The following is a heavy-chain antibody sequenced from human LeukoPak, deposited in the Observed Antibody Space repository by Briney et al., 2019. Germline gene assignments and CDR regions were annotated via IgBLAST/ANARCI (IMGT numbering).Heavy chain of an antibody. Sequence: GSLRLSCAASGFTFSSYWMSWVRQPPGKGLEWIGSIYYSGSTYYNPSLKSRVTISVDTSKNQFSLKLSSVTAADTAVYYCARDRVVVTAIRDRPFDYWGQGTLVTVSS. J-gene: IGHJ4*02. CDR1: GFTFSSYW. D-gene: IGHD2-21*02. CDR3: ARDRVVVTAIRDRPFDY. V-gene: IGHV4-39*07. CDR2: IYYSGST.